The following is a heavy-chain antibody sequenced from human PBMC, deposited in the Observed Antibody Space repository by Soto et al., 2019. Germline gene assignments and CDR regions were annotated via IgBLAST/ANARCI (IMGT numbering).Heavy chain of an antibody. CDR1: GFTFSNAW. Sequence: PGWSLRLSCAASGFTFSNAWMSWVRQAPGKGLEWVGRIKSKTDGGTTDYAAHVKGRFTISRDDSKNTLYLQMNRLKTEDTAVYYCTTAITMVRGDEYWCKGTLVAVSS. V-gene: IGHV3-15*01. CDR2: IKSKTDGGTT. D-gene: IGHD3-10*01. J-gene: IGHJ4*02. CDR3: TTAITMVRGDEY.